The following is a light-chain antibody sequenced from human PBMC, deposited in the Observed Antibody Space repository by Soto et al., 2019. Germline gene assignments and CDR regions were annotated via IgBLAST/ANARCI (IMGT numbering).Light chain of an antibody. CDR1: QSVRGNY. CDR3: QQYDSSPYT. J-gene: IGKJ2*01. V-gene: IGKV3-20*01. Sequence: EIVLTQSPGTLSLSPGERGTLSCRASQSVRGNYLAWYQQKPGQAPRLLIYAASTRVPGIPDTFRGSGSGTDFTLTISRLEPEDFAVYYCQQYDSSPYTFGQGTKLEIK. CDR2: AAS.